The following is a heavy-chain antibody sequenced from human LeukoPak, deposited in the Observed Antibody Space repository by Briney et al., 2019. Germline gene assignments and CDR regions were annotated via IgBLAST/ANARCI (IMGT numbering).Heavy chain of an antibody. Sequence: PSETLSRTCTVSGGSISSYYWSWIRQPPGKGLEWIGYIYYSGSTNYNPSLKSRVTISVDTSKNQFSLKLSSVTAADTAVYYCARHSSAMVIWFDPWGQGTLVTVSS. CDR1: GGSISSYY. J-gene: IGHJ5*02. CDR3: ARHSSAMVIWFDP. V-gene: IGHV4-59*08. CDR2: IYYSGST. D-gene: IGHD5-18*01.